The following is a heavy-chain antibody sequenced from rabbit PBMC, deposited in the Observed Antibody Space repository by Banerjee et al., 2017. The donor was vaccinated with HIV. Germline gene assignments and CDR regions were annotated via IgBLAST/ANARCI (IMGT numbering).Heavy chain of an antibody. V-gene: IGHV1S40*01. D-gene: IGHD8-1*01. CDR3: ARDGAGGSYFAL. CDR1: GFSFSSTYY. J-gene: IGHJ4*01. Sequence: SLEESGGELVKPGASLTLTCTASGFSFSSTYYMCWVRQPPGKGLEWIGCIYPGSSGTTYYASWAKGRFTISKTSSTTVTLQMTSLTAADTATYFCARDGAGGSYFALWGQGTLVTVS. CDR2: IYPGSSGTT.